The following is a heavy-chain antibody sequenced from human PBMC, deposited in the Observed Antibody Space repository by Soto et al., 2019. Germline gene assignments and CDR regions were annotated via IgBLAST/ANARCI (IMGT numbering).Heavy chain of an antibody. J-gene: IGHJ6*02. Sequence: QVHLVQSGAEVKKPGASVKVSCKASGYTFTSCGISWVLQAPGQGLEWMGLINTYNGYTNYPQNFQGRVTMTTDTSTGTVYMELRSLTSDDTAGYYCARDLTKGLDVWGQGTTVTVPS. CDR3: ARDLTKGLDV. V-gene: IGHV1-18*01. CDR1: GYTFTSCG. D-gene: IGHD4-4*01. CDR2: INTYNGYT.